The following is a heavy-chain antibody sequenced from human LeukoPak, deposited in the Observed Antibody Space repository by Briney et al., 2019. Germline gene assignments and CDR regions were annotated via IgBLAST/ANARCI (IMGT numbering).Heavy chain of an antibody. CDR1: GFTFSSYA. CDR3: AREDYDILTGYYNSIDY. D-gene: IGHD3-9*01. Sequence: GGSLGLSCAASGFTFSSYAMHWVRQAPGKGLEWVAVISYDGSNKYYADSVKGRFTISRDNSKNTLYLQMNSLRAEDTAVYYCAREDYDILTGYYNSIDYWGQGTLVTVSS. CDR2: ISYDGSNK. V-gene: IGHV3-30*04. J-gene: IGHJ4*02.